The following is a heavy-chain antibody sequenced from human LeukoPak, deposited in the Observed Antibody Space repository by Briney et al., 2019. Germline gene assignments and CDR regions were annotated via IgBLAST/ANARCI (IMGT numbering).Heavy chain of an antibody. D-gene: IGHD3-9*01. CDR3: ARDYDILTGYYRERGFDY. V-gene: IGHV1-2*02. Sequence: ASVKVSCKASGYTFTGYYMQWVRQAPGPGLEWMGWINPNSGGTNYAQNFPGRVTMTRDTSISTAYMELSRLRSDDTAVYYCARDYDILTGYYRERGFDYWGQGTLVTVSS. CDR2: INPNSGGT. J-gene: IGHJ4*02. CDR1: GYTFTGYY.